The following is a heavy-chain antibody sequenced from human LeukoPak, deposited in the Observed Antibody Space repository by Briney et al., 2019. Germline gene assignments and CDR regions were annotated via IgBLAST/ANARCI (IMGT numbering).Heavy chain of an antibody. J-gene: IGHJ3*02. CDR1: GFTFSSNY. Sequence: GGSLRLSCAASGFTFSSNYMSWVRQAPGKGLEWVSVIYSGGSTYYSDSVTGRFTISRDNSKNTLYLQMNSLRAEDTAVYYCARGARYCSSTSCYSDDAFDIWGQGTMVTVSS. CDR3: ARGARYCSSTSCYSDDAFDI. CDR2: IYSGGST. V-gene: IGHV3-66*02. D-gene: IGHD2-2*01.